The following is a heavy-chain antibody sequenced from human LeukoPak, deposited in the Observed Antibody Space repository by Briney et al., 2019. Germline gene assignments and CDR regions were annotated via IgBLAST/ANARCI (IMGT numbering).Heavy chain of an antibody. CDR3: ARDPRGYSSLGVDY. Sequence: ASVKVSCEASGYTFTGYYMHWVRQSPGQGLEWMRWINPNSGGTNYAQKFQGMVTMTRDTSISTAYMELSRLRSDDTAVYYCARDPRGYSSLGVDYWGQGTLVTVSS. CDR2: INPNSGGT. V-gene: IGHV1-2*02. D-gene: IGHD6-13*01. J-gene: IGHJ4*02. CDR1: GYTFTGYY.